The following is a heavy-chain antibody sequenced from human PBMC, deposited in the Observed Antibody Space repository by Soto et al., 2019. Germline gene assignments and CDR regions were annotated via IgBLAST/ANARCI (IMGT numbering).Heavy chain of an antibody. CDR2: INHSGST. V-gene: IGHV4-34*01. Sequence: SETLSLTCAVYGGSFSGYYWSWIRQPPGKGLEWIGEINHSGSTNYNPSLKSRVTISVDTSKNQFSLKLSSVTAADTAVYYCARGFRNWNYSHWGQGTLVTVSS. CDR3: ARGFRNWNYSH. CDR1: GGSFSGYY. J-gene: IGHJ4*02. D-gene: IGHD1-7*01.